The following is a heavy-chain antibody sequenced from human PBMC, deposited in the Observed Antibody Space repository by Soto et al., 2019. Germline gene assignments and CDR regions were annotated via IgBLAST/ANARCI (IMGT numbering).Heavy chain of an antibody. D-gene: IGHD6-19*01. J-gene: IGHJ6*02. CDR3: NIHLVRSGWTESSMDV. CDR1: GFTFSGSA. CDR2: IRSKANSYAT. Sequence: GGSLRLSCAASGFTFSGSAMHWVRQASGKGLEWVGRIRSKANSYATAYAASVKGRFTISRDDSKNTAYLQMNSLKTEDTAVYYCNIHLVRSGWTESSMDVWGQGTTVTVSS. V-gene: IGHV3-73*01.